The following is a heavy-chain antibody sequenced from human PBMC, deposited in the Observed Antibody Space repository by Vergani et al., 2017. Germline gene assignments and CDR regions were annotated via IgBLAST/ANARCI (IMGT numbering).Heavy chain of an antibody. Sequence: QVQLVQSEAEVKKPGASVKVSCKASGYTFTNYGINWVRQAPGQGLEWMGWISAYNGNTNYAQKLQGRVTMTTDTSTSTAYMELRSLRSDDTAVYYCARVRIAAAGTLYYYYCMDVWGQGTTVTVSS. CDR1: GYTFTNYG. J-gene: IGHJ6*02. CDR3: ARVRIAAAGTLYYYYCMDV. CDR2: ISAYNGNT. V-gene: IGHV1-18*01. D-gene: IGHD6-13*01.